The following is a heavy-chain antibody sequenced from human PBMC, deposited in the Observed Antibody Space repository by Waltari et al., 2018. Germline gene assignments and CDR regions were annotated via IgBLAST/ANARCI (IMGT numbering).Heavy chain of an antibody. CDR3: AREDPTTVTRGAFDI. V-gene: IGHV1-69*01. J-gene: IGHJ3*02. Sequence: QVQLVQSGAEVKKPGSSVKVSCKTSGGTFSAYGFNWVRQAPGQGLEWMGAIIPIFGTSNNTQKFQGRLTITADESTYTVYMALRTLRSEDTAVYYCAREDPTTVTRGAFDIWGQGTMVTVSS. CDR2: IIPIFGTS. CDR1: GGTFSAYG. D-gene: IGHD4-17*01.